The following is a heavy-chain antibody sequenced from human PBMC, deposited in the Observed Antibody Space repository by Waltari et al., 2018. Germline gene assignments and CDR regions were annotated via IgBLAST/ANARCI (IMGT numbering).Heavy chain of an antibody. CDR1: GFTFSLYW. Sequence: EVQLVESGGGLVQPGGSLRLSCAASGFTFSLYWMHWARQVPGKGLVWVSRINGTSLTTNYADSVKGRFTISRDNAKNTLYLQMNSLTPEDTGVYYCALLRVVSVFDPFDNWGQGTLVTVSS. V-gene: IGHV3-74*01. CDR3: ALLRVVSVFDPFDN. CDR2: INGTSLTT. J-gene: IGHJ4*02. D-gene: IGHD2-15*01.